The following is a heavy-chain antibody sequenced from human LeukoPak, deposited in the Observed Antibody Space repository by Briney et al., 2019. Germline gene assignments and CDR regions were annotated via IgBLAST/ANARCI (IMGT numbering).Heavy chain of an antibody. CDR1: GYTFTGYY. CDR2: INPNSGGT. D-gene: IGHD1-1*01. CDR3: ARNGRALNWFDP. Sequence: ASVKVSCKASGYTFTGYYIHWVRQAPGQGLEWLGWINPNSGGTNYAQKFQGRVTMTRDTSISTAYMELTRLKPDDTAVYYCARNGRALNWFDPWGQGTLVTVSS. V-gene: IGHV1-2*02. J-gene: IGHJ5*02.